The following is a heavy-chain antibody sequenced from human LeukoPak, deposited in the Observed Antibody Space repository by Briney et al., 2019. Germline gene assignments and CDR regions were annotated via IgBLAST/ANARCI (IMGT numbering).Heavy chain of an antibody. CDR2: INPNSGGT. D-gene: IGHD3-9*01. CDR1: GYTFTGYY. J-gene: IGHJ4*02. Sequence: ASVKVSCKASGYTFTGYYMHWVRQAPGQGLEWMGWINPNSGGTNYAQKFQGRATMTRDTSISTAYMELSRLRSDDTAVYYCARGGLLRYFDWLLYSYWGQGTLVTVSS. V-gene: IGHV1-2*02. CDR3: ARGGLLRYFDWLLYSY.